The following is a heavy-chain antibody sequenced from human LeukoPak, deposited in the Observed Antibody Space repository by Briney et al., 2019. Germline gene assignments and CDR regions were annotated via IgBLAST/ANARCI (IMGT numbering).Heavy chain of an antibody. J-gene: IGHJ6*02. CDR1: GFTFSTYS. CDR2: MSSSSDYI. V-gene: IGHV3-21*01. CDR3: AKETYDAMDV. Sequence: GGSLRLSCAASGFTFSTYSMNWVRQAPGKGLEWFSSMSSSSDYIYYADSVEGRFTISRDNAKNSLYLQMNSLRAEDTAVYYCAKETYDAMDVWGQGTTVTVSS.